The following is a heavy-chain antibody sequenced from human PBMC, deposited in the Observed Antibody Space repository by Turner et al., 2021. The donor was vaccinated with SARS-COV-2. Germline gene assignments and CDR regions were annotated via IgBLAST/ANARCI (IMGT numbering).Heavy chain of an antibody. CDR1: GGTFSSYS. Sequence: QVQLVQSGAEVKKPGPSVKVSCKVSGGTFSSYSINWVRQAPGQGLEWMGGIIPMYDTTTYAQRFRGRVTITADESTGTAYMELTRLISGDTAIYFCASMDYGGDAGHAFDIWAQGTWVTVSS. J-gene: IGHJ3*02. CDR3: ASMDYGGDAGHAFDI. V-gene: IGHV1-69*01. CDR2: IIPMYDTT. D-gene: IGHD4-17*01.